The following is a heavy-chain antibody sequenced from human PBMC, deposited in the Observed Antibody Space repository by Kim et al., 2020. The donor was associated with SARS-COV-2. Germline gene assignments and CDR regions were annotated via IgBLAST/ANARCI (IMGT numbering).Heavy chain of an antibody. J-gene: IGHJ5*02. Sequence: NPSLKSRVTIAVDTSKNQFSLKLSSVTAADTAVYYCARRGHYYDSSGYAPWGQGTLVTVSS. CDR3: ARRGHYYDSSGYAP. D-gene: IGHD3-22*01. V-gene: IGHV4-39*01.